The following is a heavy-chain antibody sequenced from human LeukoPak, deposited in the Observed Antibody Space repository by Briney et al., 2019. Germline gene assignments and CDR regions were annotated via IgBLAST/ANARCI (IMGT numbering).Heavy chain of an antibody. D-gene: IGHD4-17*01. CDR3: ARTGYGDYVYWFDP. Sequence: GRSLRLSCAASGFTFSSHGMHWVRQAPGKGLEWGAVIWYDGSNKYYADSVKGRFTISRDNSKNTLYLQMNSLRVEDTAVYYCARTGYGDYVYWFDPWGQGTLVTVSS. V-gene: IGHV3-33*01. CDR2: IWYDGSNK. J-gene: IGHJ5*02. CDR1: GFTFSSHG.